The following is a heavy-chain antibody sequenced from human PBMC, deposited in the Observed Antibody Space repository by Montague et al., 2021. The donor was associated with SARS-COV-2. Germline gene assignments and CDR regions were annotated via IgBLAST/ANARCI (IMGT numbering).Heavy chain of an antibody. CDR2: IDNSGST. Sequence: SETLSLICTASGGSIGAYYWSWIRQPPGKGLEWIGYIDNSGSTNHNPSLESRVTMSVDTSKNQSSLKLNSVTAADTAVYYCARHGGNDAFGIWGRGTMVTVSS. CDR3: ARHGGNDAFGI. J-gene: IGHJ3*02. CDR1: GGSIGAYY. D-gene: IGHD4-23*01. V-gene: IGHV4-59*01.